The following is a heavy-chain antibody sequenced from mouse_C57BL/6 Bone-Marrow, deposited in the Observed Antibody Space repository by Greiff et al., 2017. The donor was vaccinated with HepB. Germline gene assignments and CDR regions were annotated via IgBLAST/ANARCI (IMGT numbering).Heavy chain of an antibody. V-gene: IGHV1-55*01. CDR3: ARGWLRRRTWFAY. Sequence: VQLQQSGAELVKPGASVKMSCKASGYTFTSYWITWVKQRPGQGLEWIGDIYPGSGSTNYNEKFKSKATLTVDKSSSTAYMQLSSLTSEDSAVYYCARGWLRRRTWFAYWGQGTLVTVSA. CDR2: IYPGSGST. D-gene: IGHD2-2*01. J-gene: IGHJ3*01. CDR1: GYTFTSYW.